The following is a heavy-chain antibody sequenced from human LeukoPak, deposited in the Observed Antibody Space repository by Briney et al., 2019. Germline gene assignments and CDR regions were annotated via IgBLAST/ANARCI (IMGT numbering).Heavy chain of an antibody. CDR1: GFSFSRYG. V-gene: IGHV3-23*01. Sequence: GGSLRLSCAASGFSFSRYGMGWVRQAPGKGLEWVSAISGSSTSIHSADSVKGRFTISRDNSKNTLYLQMNSLRAEDTAVYYCAKDGGYGDYVMDVWGKGTTVTASS. CDR2: ISGSSTSI. CDR3: AKDGGYGDYVMDV. D-gene: IGHD3-16*01. J-gene: IGHJ6*04.